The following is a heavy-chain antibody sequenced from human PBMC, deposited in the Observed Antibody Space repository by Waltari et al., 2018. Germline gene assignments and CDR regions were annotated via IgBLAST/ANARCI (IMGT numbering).Heavy chain of an antibody. V-gene: IGHV1-69*13. D-gene: IGHD2-15*01. CDR1: GGTFSSYA. CDR2: IIPIFGTA. Sequence: QVQLVQSGAEVKKPGSSVKVSCKASGGTFSSYAISWVRQAPGHGLEWMGGIIPIFGTANYAQKFQGRVTITADESTSTAYMELSSLRSEDTAVYYCARAQRGYCSGGSCYFGYWGQGTLVTVSS. J-gene: IGHJ4*02. CDR3: ARAQRGYCSGGSCYFGY.